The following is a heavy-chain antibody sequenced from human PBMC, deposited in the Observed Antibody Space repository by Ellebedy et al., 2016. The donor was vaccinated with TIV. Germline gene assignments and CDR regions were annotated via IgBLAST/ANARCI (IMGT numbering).Heavy chain of an antibody. J-gene: IGHJ6*02. CDR1: GFSLSTSGMC. V-gene: IGHV2-70*01. Sequence: SGPTLVXPTQTLTLTCTFSGFSLSTSGMCVSWIRQPPGKALEWLALIDWDDDKYHSTSLKTRLTISKDTSKNQVVLTMTNMDPVDTATYYCARIRVVTAIRYYYYGMDVWGQGTTVTVSS. CDR2: IDWDDDK. CDR3: ARIRVVTAIRYYYYGMDV. D-gene: IGHD2-21*02.